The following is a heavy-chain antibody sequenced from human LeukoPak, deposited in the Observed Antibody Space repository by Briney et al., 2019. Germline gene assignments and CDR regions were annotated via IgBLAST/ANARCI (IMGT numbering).Heavy chain of an antibody. D-gene: IGHD1-26*01. Sequence: GGSLRLSCAASGFTFSGYGMHWVRQAPGKGLEWAAVIWYDGSNKYYADSVKGRLTISRDNSKNTLYLQMNSLRAEDTAVYYCARDETGGYSGSYADYWGQGTLVTVSS. CDR3: ARDETGGYSGSYADY. V-gene: IGHV3-33*01. J-gene: IGHJ4*02. CDR2: IWYDGSNK. CDR1: GFTFSGYG.